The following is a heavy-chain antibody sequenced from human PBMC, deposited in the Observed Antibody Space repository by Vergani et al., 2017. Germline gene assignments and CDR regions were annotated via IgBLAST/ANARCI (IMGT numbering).Heavy chain of an antibody. CDR1: GFTFSSYA. Sequence: QVQLVESGGGVVQPGRSLRLSCAASGFTFSSYAMHWVRPAPGKGLEWVAVISYDGSNKYYADSVKGRFTISRDNSKNTLYLQMNSLRAEDTALYYCARDGSVWFGEFETDYWGQGTLVTVSS. D-gene: IGHD3-10*01. CDR3: ARDGSVWFGEFETDY. J-gene: IGHJ4*02. V-gene: IGHV3-30-3*01. CDR2: ISYDGSNK.